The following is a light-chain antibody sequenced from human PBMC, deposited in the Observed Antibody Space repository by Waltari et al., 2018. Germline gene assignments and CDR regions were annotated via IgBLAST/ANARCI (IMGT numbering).Light chain of an antibody. CDR3: SSYTSSTTLLYV. CDR1: SSDVGAYNS. V-gene: IGLV2-14*01. J-gene: IGLJ1*01. CDR2: EVS. Sequence: QSALTQPASVSGSPGQSITISCPGTSSDVGAYNSVSWLQQHPGKAPQLMIYEVSNRPSGISNRFSGSKSGYTASLTISGLQAEDEAEYYCSSYTSSTTLLYVFGTGTKVTVL.